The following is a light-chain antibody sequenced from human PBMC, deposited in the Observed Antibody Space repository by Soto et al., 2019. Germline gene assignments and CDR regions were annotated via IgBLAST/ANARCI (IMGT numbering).Light chain of an antibody. V-gene: IGKV1-9*01. J-gene: IGKJ1*01. CDR3: RQYNSYPWT. CDR1: QGISSY. Sequence: DIQMTQSPSSLSASVGDRVTITCRASQGISSYLAWYQQKPGKAPKLLIYAASTLQSGVPSNFSGSGSGTEFTLSISSLQPEDFATYYCRQYNSYPWTFGQGTKVDI. CDR2: AAS.